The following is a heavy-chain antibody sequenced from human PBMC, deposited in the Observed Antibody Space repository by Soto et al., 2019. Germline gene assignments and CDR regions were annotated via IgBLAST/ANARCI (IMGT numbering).Heavy chain of an antibody. CDR2: IYPGDSDT. CDR1: GYRLTSDW. J-gene: IGHJ6*02. CDR3: AFAYNGADYYGYGMDV. V-gene: IGHV5-51*01. Sequence: PGESPKTLRHSPGYRLTSDWIDLVPPVPGKGLEWMGIIYPGDSDTRYRPSFQGQVTISADKSISTAYLQLSSLKASDTAIYYCAFAYNGADYYGYGMDVWGQGTTVTVSS. D-gene: IGHD1-1*01.